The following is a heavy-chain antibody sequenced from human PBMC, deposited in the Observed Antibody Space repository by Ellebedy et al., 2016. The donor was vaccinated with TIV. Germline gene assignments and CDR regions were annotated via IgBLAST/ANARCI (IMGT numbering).Heavy chain of an antibody. CDR2: IWYDGSNK. CDR1: GFTFSSYG. J-gene: IGHJ4*02. V-gene: IGHV3-33*01. CDR3: ARDFSSSWYWGLRY. Sequence: GESLKISCAASGFTFSSYGMHWVRQAPGKGLEWVAVIWYDGSNKYYADSVKGRFTISRDNSKNTLYLQMNSLRAEDTAVYYCARDFSSSWYWGLRYWGQGTLVTVSS. D-gene: IGHD6-13*01.